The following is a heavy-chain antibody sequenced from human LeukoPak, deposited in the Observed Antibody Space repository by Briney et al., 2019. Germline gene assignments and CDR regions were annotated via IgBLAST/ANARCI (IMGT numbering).Heavy chain of an antibody. CDR3: ARHPYCGGECVILWWYFDL. CDR1: GGSITNYY. Sequence: PSETLSLTCSVSGGSITNYYWNWIRQPPGEGLEWISYFYYSGSTNYNPSLKSRVTISVDTSKNQFSLKLSSVTAADTAVYYCARHPYCGGECVILWWYFDLWGRGTLVTVSS. CDR2: FYYSGST. D-gene: IGHD2-21*01. J-gene: IGHJ2*01. V-gene: IGHV4-59*08.